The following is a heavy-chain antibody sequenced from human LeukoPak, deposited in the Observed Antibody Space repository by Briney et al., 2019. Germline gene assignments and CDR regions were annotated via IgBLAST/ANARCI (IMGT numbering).Heavy chain of an antibody. V-gene: IGHV4-61*08. CDR3: ARHNADYDILTGYSHFHYYFDY. J-gene: IGHJ4*02. D-gene: IGHD3-9*01. CDR2: IYYSGST. Sequence: SETLSLTCTVSGGSISSGGYYWSWIRQHPGKGLEWIGYIYYSGSTNYNPSLKSRVTISVDTSKNQFSLNLSSVTAADTAVYYCARHNADYDILTGYSHFHYYFDYWGQGTLVTVSS. CDR1: GGSISSGGYY.